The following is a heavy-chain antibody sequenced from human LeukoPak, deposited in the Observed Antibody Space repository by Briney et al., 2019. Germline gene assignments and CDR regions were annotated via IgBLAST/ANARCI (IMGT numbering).Heavy chain of an antibody. J-gene: IGHJ4*02. CDR2: ISSSSSYI. V-gene: IGHV3-21*01. CDR1: GFTFSSYS. Sequence: GGSLRLSCAASGFTFSSYSMNWVRQAPGKGLEWVSSISSSSSYIYYADSVKGRFTISRDNAKNSLYLQMNSLRAEDTAVYYCARSPGYSYGFELVVVHTFDYWGRGTLVTVSS. CDR3: ARSPGYSYGFELVVVHTFDY. D-gene: IGHD5-18*01.